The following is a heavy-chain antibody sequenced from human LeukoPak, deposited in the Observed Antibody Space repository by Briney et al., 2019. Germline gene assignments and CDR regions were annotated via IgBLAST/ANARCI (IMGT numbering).Heavy chain of an antibody. CDR3: ARHYYDILTGYYNWFDP. CDR2: IYYSGST. D-gene: IGHD3-9*01. Sequence: SETLSLTCTVSGGSISSYYWSWIRQPPGKGLEWIEYIYYSGSTNYNPSLKSRVTISVDTSKNQFSLKLSSVTAADTAVYYCARHYYDILTGYYNWFDPWGQGTLVTVSS. J-gene: IGHJ5*02. V-gene: IGHV4-59*08. CDR1: GGSISSYY.